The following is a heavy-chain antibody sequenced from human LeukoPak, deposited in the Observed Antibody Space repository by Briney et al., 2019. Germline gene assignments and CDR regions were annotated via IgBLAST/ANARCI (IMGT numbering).Heavy chain of an antibody. J-gene: IGHJ4*02. CDR2: ISYSGST. Sequence: SETLSLTCSVSGGSITVYYWNWVRQSPGKGLEWIGSISYSGSTNYNPPLKSRVTISIDTSNNRFSLKVSSVIAADTAMYYCARGGSRSYTSSTLDYWGQGTLVTVSS. CDR3: ARGGSRSYTSSTLDY. D-gene: IGHD6-6*01. V-gene: IGHV4-59*12. CDR1: GGSITVYY.